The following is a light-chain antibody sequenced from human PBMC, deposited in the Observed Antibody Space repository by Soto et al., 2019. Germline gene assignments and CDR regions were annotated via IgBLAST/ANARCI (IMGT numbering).Light chain of an antibody. CDR2: SNN. V-gene: IGLV1-44*01. CDR1: SSNIGSNT. J-gene: IGLJ2*01. Sequence: QSVLTQPPSASGTPGQRVTISCSGSSSNIGSNTVNWYQQLPGTAPKLLIYSNNQRPSGVTDRFSCYKSGTSASLAISGLQSEDEADYYCAAWDDSLTGVVFGGGTKLTVL. CDR3: AAWDDSLTGVV.